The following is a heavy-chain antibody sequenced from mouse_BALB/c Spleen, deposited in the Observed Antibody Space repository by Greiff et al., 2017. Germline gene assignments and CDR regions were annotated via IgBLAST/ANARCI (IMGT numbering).Heavy chain of an antibody. Sequence: EVMLVESGGGLVQPGGSLKLSCAASGFTFSSYTMSWVRQTPEKRLEWVAYISNGGGSTYYPDTVKGRFTISRDNAKNTLYLQMSSLKSEDTAMYYCARRDGSHAIDYWGQGTSVTVSS. CDR2: ISNGGGST. J-gene: IGHJ4*01. V-gene: IGHV5-12-2*01. CDR3: ARRDGSHAIDY. CDR1: GFTFSSYT. D-gene: IGHD2-3*01.